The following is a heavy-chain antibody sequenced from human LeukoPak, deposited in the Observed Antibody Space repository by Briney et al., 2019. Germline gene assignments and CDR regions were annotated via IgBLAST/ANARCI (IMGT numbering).Heavy chain of an antibody. J-gene: IGHJ3*02. D-gene: IGHD3-22*01. V-gene: IGHV4-61*02. Sequence: SQTLSLTCTVSGGSISSGSYYWSWIRQPAEKGLEWIGRIYTSGSTNYNPSLKSRVTISVDTSKNQFSLKLSSVTAADTAVYYCARSSGYYYDSSGPGAFDIWGQGTMVTVS. CDR3: ARSSGYYYDSSGPGAFDI. CDR2: IYTSGST. CDR1: GGSISSGSYY.